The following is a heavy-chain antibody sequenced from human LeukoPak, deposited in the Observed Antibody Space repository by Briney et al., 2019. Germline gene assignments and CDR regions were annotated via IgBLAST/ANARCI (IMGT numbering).Heavy chain of an antibody. CDR2: IVVGSGNT. J-gene: IGHJ4*02. Sequence: TSVKVSCKASGFTFTSSAVQWVRQARGQRLEWIGWIVVGSGNTNYAQKFQERVTITRDMSTSTAYMELSSLRSEDTAVYYCARGYCSSTRCYPGYFDLWGQGTLVTVSS. V-gene: IGHV1-58*01. CDR3: ARGYCSSTRCYPGYFDL. CDR1: GFTFTSSA. D-gene: IGHD2-2*01.